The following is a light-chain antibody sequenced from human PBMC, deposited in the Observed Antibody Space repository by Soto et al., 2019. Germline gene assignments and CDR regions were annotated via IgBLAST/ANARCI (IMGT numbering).Light chain of an antibody. V-gene: IGLV2-8*01. CDR3: SSYAGSSIPVA. CDR2: DVT. CDR1: SSGVGGYNF. J-gene: IGLJ2*01. Sequence: QSVLTQPPSASGSPGQSVTISCTGASSGVGGYNFVSWYQHHPGKAPRLMIYDVTQRPSGVPDRFSGSKSGNTASLTVSGLQVDDEAYYYCSSYAGSSIPVAFGGGTKLTVL.